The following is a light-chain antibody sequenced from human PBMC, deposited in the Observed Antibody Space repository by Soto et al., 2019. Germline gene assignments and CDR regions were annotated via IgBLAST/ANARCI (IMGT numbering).Light chain of an antibody. Sequence: EIVLAQSPSTLSLSPGSRSTLSCRASQSVSSYLAWYQQKHGQAPRILIYDASNRATGIPARFSGSGYGTDFNLTISSLETEDFAVYYCQQRSNWSWTFGQGTKVDIK. CDR2: DAS. J-gene: IGKJ1*01. CDR3: QQRSNWSWT. V-gene: IGKV3-11*01. CDR1: QSVSSY.